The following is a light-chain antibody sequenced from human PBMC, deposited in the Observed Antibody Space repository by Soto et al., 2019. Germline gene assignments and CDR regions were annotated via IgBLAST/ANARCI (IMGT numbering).Light chain of an antibody. CDR2: DVN. Sequence: QSVLTHPAGVSGSPGQSVTISCTGASSDVGAYEHVSWYQQHPGRAPKLILYDVNNRPSGVSNHFSGSKSGNTASLAISGLQANDEADYYCSSYSTTNILVFGSGTKVTVL. CDR3: SSYSTTNILV. V-gene: IGLV2-14*03. J-gene: IGLJ1*01. CDR1: SSDVGAYEH.